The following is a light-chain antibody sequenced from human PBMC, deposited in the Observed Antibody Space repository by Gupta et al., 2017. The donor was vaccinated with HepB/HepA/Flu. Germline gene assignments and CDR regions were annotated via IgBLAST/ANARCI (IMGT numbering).Light chain of an antibody. Sequence: EIVMTQSPATLSVSPGERATLSCRASQSVSSNVDWFQQKPGQAPRLLIYGASTRATGIPARFSGSGSGTEFTLTISSLQSEDFAVYYCQQYNNWPLTFGQGTKVEIK. CDR2: GAS. CDR1: QSVSSN. J-gene: IGKJ1*01. CDR3: QQYNNWPLT. V-gene: IGKV3-15*01.